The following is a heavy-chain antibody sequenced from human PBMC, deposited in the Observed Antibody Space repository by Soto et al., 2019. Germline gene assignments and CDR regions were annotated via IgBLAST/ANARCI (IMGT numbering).Heavy chain of an antibody. D-gene: IGHD6-13*01. J-gene: IGHJ6*02. Sequence: ESGGGLVKPGGSLRLSCAASGFTFSSYSMNWVRQSPGKGLEWVSSISSSSSYIYYADSVKGRFTISRDNAKNSLYLQMNRLRAEDTAVYYCARGRGAAGTDSVQYYGMDVWGQGTTVTVSS. CDR1: GFTFSSYS. CDR2: ISSSSSYI. V-gene: IGHV3-21*01. CDR3: ARGRGAAGTDSVQYYGMDV.